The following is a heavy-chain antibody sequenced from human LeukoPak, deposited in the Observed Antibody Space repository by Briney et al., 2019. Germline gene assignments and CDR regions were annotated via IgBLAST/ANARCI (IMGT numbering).Heavy chain of an antibody. Sequence: PSQTLSLTCTVSGGAISSGTYYWSWIRQSPGKGLEWIDYISHSGSTYYTPTLKSRVAISVDTSKNQFSLKLSSVTAADTAVYYCAREVGYCSSTSCYGFDYWGQGTLVPVST. CDR2: ISHSGST. CDR1: GGAISSGTYY. V-gene: IGHV4-30-2*06. J-gene: IGHJ4*02. CDR3: AREVGYCSSTSCYGFDY. D-gene: IGHD2-2*01.